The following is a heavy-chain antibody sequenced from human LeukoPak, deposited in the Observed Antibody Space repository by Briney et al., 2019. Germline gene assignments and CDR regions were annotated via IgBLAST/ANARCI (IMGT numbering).Heavy chain of an antibody. V-gene: IGHV1-46*01. D-gene: IGHD3-22*01. CDR3: ARGSSTAVVILDPYYFDS. CDR2: ISPSSGST. J-gene: IGHJ4*02. Sequence: ASVKVSCKASGYDFTSYYMHWLRQAPGQGLEWMAIISPSSGSTSFAQKFQGRLSMTRDTSMSTVYMELRSLRSEDTAVYYCARGSSTAVVILDPYYFDSWGQGTLVTVS. CDR1: GYDFTSYY.